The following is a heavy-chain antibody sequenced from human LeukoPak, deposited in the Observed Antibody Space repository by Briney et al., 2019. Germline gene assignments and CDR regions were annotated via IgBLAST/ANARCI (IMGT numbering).Heavy chain of an antibody. CDR1: GGSISSYY. CDR2: IYYSGST. CDR3: ARDTRGYYYDSSGYLDY. J-gene: IGHJ4*02. V-gene: IGHV4-59*01. Sequence: TETLSLTCTVSGGSISSYYWGWIRQPPGKGLEWIGYIYYSGSTNYNPSLKSRVTISVDTSKNQFSLKLSSVTAADTAVYYCARDTRGYYYDSSGYLDYWGQGTLVTVSS. D-gene: IGHD3-22*01.